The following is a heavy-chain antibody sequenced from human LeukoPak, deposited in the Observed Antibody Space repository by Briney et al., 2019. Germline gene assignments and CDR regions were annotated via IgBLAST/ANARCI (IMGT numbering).Heavy chain of an antibody. Sequence: ASVKVSCKASGYTFTGYYMHWVRPAPGQGLEGMGWINPNSGGTNYAQKFQGRVTMTRDTSISTAYMELSRLRSDDTAVYYCAREWCSSTSCYTNLVDPWGQGTLVTVSS. CDR2: INPNSGGT. CDR3: AREWCSSTSCYTNLVDP. CDR1: GYTFTGYY. J-gene: IGHJ5*02. D-gene: IGHD2-2*02. V-gene: IGHV1-2*02.